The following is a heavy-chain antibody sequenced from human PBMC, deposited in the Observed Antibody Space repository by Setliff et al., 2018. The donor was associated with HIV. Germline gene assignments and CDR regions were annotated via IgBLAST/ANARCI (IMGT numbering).Heavy chain of an antibody. Sequence: PGESLKLSCKGSQYTFATYWIGWVRQVSGKGLEWMAIIYPDDSNIKYNPSFQRQVTISVDKSINTAHLQWNSLETSDTAMYFCVRRDGRRMNAFDFWGQGTMVTVSS. V-gene: IGHV5-51*01. CDR2: IYPDDSNI. CDR1: QYTFATYW. J-gene: IGHJ3*01. CDR3: VRRDGRRMNAFDF. D-gene: IGHD4-17*01.